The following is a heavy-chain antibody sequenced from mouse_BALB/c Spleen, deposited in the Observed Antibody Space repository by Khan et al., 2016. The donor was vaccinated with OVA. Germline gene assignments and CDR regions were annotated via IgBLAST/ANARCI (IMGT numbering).Heavy chain of an antibody. CDR3: ARAARIKY. CDR1: GYSITSGYG. CDR2: ISYSGST. D-gene: IGHD1-2*01. J-gene: IGHJ2*01. Sequence: EVQLQESGPGLVKPSQSLSLTCTVTGYSITSGYGWNWIRQFPGNKLEWMGYISYSGSTNYNPSFKSRISFTRDTSKNHFFLQLNSATIWDRAASYCARAARIKYWGQGTTLTVSS. V-gene: IGHV3-2*02.